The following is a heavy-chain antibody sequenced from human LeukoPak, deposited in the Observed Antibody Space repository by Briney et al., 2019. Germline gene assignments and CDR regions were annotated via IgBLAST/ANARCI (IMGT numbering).Heavy chain of an antibody. CDR1: GFTFSSYD. CDR3: ARAHSGYSGYETTFDY. Sequence: PGGSLRISCAVSGFTFSSYDMHWVRQATGKGLEWVSAIGTAGDTYYPGSVKGRFTISRENAKNSLYLQMNSLRAGDTAVYYCARAHSGYSGYETTFDYWGQGTLVTVSS. D-gene: IGHD5-12*01. J-gene: IGHJ4*02. CDR2: IGTAGDT. V-gene: IGHV3-13*04.